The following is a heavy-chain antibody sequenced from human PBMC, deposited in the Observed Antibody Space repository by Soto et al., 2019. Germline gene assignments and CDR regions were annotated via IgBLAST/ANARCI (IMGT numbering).Heavy chain of an antibody. Sequence: QTGGSLRLSCAASGFTFSSFGMHRVRQAPGKGLEWVSLIWYDGSKKSYGDSVKGRFTISRDNSRNTVYLQMNSLRADDTAVYYCARDASYYSLWSGYYPSRNGMDVWGQGTTVTVSS. CDR1: GFTFSSFG. CDR2: IWYDGSKK. D-gene: IGHD3-3*01. V-gene: IGHV3-33*01. CDR3: ARDASYYSLWSGYYPSRNGMDV. J-gene: IGHJ6*02.